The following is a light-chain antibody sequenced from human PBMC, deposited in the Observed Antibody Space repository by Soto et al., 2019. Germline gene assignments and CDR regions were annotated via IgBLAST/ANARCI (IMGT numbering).Light chain of an antibody. CDR3: QQSYSTPDT. CDR2: TAS. V-gene: IGKV1-39*01. Sequence: DIQMTPSPSSLSASVGDRVTITCRASQSISSYLNWYQQKPGQAPKLLIYTASSLQSGVPSRFSGSGSGTDFTLTISSLQPEDCATYYCQQSYSTPDTFGGGTKVEIK. CDR1: QSISSY. J-gene: IGKJ4*01.